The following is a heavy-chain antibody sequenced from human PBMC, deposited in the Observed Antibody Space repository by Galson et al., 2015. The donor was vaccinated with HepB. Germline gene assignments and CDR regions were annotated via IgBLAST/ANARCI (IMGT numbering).Heavy chain of an antibody. CDR2: IAESSVTS. D-gene: IGHD3-16*01. CDR3: ANLGPDYFSR. J-gene: IGHJ4*02. CDR1: RITFSTYA. V-gene: IGHV3-23*01. Sequence: SLRLSCAASRITFSTYAMAWVRQAPGKGLEWVSSIAESSVTSYYANSVRGRFTISRDNSKNTLYLQMNNLRAEDTAVYYCANLGPDYFSRWGPGTLVTVSS.